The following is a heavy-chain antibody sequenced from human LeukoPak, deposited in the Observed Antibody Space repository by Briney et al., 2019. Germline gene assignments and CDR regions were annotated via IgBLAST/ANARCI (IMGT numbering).Heavy chain of an antibody. V-gene: IGHV1-69*01. CDR1: GGTFSRYA. CDR3: ARDRPYTGGWRGFDY. D-gene: IGHD6-19*01. CDR2: IIPMFGIA. J-gene: IGHJ4*02. Sequence: ASVKVSCKASGGTFSRYAISWVRPAPGQGLEWMGGIIPMFGIANYAQKFQGRVTITADESTSTAYMELSSLRSEDTAVYYCARDRPYTGGWRGFDYWGQGTLVTVSS.